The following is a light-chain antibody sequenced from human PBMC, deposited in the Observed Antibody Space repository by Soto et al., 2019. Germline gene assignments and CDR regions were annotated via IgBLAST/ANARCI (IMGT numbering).Light chain of an antibody. J-gene: IGKJ2*01. CDR2: GAS. Sequence: EIVLTQSPGTLSLSPGERVTLSCRASQSVSSTNLAWYQQKPGQAPRLLMYGASSRATGIPDRFSGSGSGTDFTLTISRLEPEDVAVYYCQQYYASPYTFGQGTKLEIK. CDR1: QSVSSTN. CDR3: QQYYASPYT. V-gene: IGKV3-20*01.